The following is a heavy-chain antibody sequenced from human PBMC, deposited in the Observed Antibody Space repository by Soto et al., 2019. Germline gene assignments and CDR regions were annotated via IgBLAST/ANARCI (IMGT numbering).Heavy chain of an antibody. D-gene: IGHD4-17*01. J-gene: IGHJ6*02. Sequence: SETLSLTCTVSGGSISSSSYYWGWIRQPPGKGLEWIGSIYYSGSTYYNPPLKSRATISVDTSKNQFSLKLSSVTAADTAVYYCARRLRTSYYYYYGMDVWGQGTTVTVSS. CDR3: ARRLRTSYYYYYGMDV. V-gene: IGHV4-39*01. CDR2: IYYSGST. CDR1: GGSISSSSYY.